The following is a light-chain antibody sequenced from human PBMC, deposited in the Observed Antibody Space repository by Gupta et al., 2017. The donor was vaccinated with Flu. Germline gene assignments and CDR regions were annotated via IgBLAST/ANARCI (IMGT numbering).Light chain of an antibody. Sequence: QSVLTQPPSVSGAPGQRVSISCSGDSSNIGAGFDVHWYQQLPGTAPKLLIYGDANRPSGVPDRFSGSKSGTSAALAIAGLQPEDEADYYCQSYDSSLSGRGIFGTGTKVTVL. CDR1: SSNIGAGFD. V-gene: IGLV1-40*01. CDR3: QSYDSSLSGRGI. CDR2: GDA. J-gene: IGLJ1*01.